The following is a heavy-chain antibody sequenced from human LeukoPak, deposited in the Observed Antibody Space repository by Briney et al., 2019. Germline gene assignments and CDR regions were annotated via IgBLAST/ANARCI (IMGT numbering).Heavy chain of an antibody. D-gene: IGHD6-13*01. V-gene: IGHV3-30*04. CDR2: ISYDGSNK. CDR1: GFTFSSYA. CDR3: ARTLSWYRDPFDI. Sequence: QSGGSLRLSCAASGFTFSSYAMHWVRQAPGKGLEWVAVISYDGSNKYYADSVKGRFTISRDNSKNTLYLQMNSLRAEDTAVYYCARTLSWYRDPFDIWGQGTMVTVSS. J-gene: IGHJ3*02.